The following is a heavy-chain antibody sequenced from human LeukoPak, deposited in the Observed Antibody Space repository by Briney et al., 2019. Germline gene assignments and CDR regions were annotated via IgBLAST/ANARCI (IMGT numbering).Heavy chain of an antibody. Sequence: PSETLSLTCTVSGGSISSSSYYWGWIRQPPGKGLEWIGEINHSGSTNYNPSLKSRVTISVDTSKNQFSLKLSSVTAADTAVYYCARTRTTVTFDYWGQGTLVTVSS. V-gene: IGHV4-39*07. J-gene: IGHJ4*02. D-gene: IGHD4-17*01. CDR1: GGSISSSSYY. CDR3: ARTRTTVTFDY. CDR2: INHSGST.